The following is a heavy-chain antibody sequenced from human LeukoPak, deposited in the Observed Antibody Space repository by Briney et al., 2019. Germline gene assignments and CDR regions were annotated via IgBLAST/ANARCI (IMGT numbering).Heavy chain of an antibody. J-gene: IGHJ5*02. D-gene: IGHD1-26*01. CDR1: GFTFSSYG. CDR2: MNQDGSGR. CDR3: TREDRVGGSLDA. V-gene: IGHV3-7*01. Sequence: GGSLRLSCAASGFTFSSYGMHWVRQAPGKGLEWVASMNQDGSGRHYSDSVKGRFTISRDNAKNSVSLQMNSLRVEDTALYYCTREDRVGGSLDAWGQGTLVTVSS.